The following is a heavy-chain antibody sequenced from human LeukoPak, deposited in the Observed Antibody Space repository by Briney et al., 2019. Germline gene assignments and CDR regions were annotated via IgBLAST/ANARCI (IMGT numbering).Heavy chain of an antibody. CDR2: IYYSGST. J-gene: IGHJ6*03. Sequence: PSETLSLTCAVSGGSISSSNWWTWVRQPPGKGLEWIGNIYYSGSTYYSPSLKSRVTISVDTSKNQFSLKLSSVTAADTAGYYCARGLLNSHYYYYYMDVWGKGTTVTVSS. CDR1: GGSISSSNW. CDR3: ARGLLNSHYYYYYMDV. D-gene: IGHD2-21*01. V-gene: IGHV4-4*02.